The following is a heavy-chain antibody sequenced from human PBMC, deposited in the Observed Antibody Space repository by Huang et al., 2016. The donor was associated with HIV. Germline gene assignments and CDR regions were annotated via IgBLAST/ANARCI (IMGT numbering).Heavy chain of an antibody. D-gene: IGHD4-17*01. CDR1: GGTFSKYA. Sequence: QVQLVQSGAEVKTPGSSVKVSCKASGGTFSKYAISWVRQAPGQGLEWMGVIIHMFGTPNYARKFQGRVTITADDSTSTTDVEVSSLRSEDTDLYYCARGQLGSYGDYDVLYWGQGTLVTVSS. CDR3: ARGQLGSYGDYDVLY. CDR2: IIHMFGTP. V-gene: IGHV1-69*13. J-gene: IGHJ4*02.